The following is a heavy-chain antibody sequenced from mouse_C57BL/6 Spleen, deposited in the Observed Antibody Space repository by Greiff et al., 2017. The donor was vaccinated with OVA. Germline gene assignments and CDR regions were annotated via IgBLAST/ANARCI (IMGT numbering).Heavy chain of an antibody. V-gene: IGHV1-39*01. D-gene: IGHD1-1*01. CDR2: INPNYGTT. CDR1: GYSFTDYN. CDR3: ARCGYGSSYVYAMDY. J-gene: IGHJ4*01. Sequence: EVKLQESGPELVKPGASVKISCKASGYSFTDYNMNWVKQSNGKSLEWIGVINPNYGTTSYNQKFKGKATLTVDQSSSTAYMQLNSLTSEDSAVYYCARCGYGSSYVYAMDYWGQGTSVTVSS.